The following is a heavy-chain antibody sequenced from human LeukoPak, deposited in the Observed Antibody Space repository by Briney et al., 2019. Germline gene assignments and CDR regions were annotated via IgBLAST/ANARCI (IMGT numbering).Heavy chain of an antibody. D-gene: IGHD3-16*02. V-gene: IGHV4-39*07. Sequence: SETLSLTCTVSGGSISSSSYYWGWIRQPPGKGLEWIGSIYYSGSTYYNPSLKSRVTISVDTSKNQFSLKLSSVTAADTAVYYCATSITFGGVIGRFDYWGQGTLDTVSS. CDR3: ATSITFGGVIGRFDY. CDR1: GGSISSSSYY. CDR2: IYYSGST. J-gene: IGHJ4*02.